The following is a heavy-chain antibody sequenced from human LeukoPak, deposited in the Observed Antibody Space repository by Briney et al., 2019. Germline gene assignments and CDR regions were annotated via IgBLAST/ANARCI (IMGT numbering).Heavy chain of an antibody. Sequence: TSVKVSCKASGFTFTSSAMQWVRQARGQRLEWIGWIVVGSGNTNYAQKFQERVTTTRDMSTSRAYMELSSLRSEDTAVYYCAAVQVGANYYFDYWGQGTLVTVSS. J-gene: IGHJ4*02. CDR1: GFTFTSSA. CDR2: IVVGSGNT. V-gene: IGHV1-58*02. D-gene: IGHD1-26*01. CDR3: AAVQVGANYYFDY.